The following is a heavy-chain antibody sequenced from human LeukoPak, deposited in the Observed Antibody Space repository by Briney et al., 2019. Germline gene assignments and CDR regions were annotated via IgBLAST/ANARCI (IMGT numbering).Heavy chain of an antibody. CDR1: GGSISSSYYY. CDR2: IYYGGST. J-gene: IGHJ4*02. V-gene: IGHV4-39*07. D-gene: IGHD3-10*01. Sequence: SETLSLTCTVSGGSISSSYYYWVYIRQPPGKGLEWIGGIYYGGSTYYNPSLKSRVAISIDTSKNQFSLNLSSVTASHTAVYXXAXXAQLXFGESSFDYWGQGTLVTVSS. CDR3: AXXAQLXFGESSFDY.